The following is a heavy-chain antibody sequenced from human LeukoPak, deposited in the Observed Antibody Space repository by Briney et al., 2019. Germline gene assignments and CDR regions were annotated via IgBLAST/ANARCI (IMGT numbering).Heavy chain of an antibody. V-gene: IGHV4-34*01. Sequence: SETLSLTCAVYGGSFSGYYWSWIRQPPGKGLEWIGEINHSGSTNYNPSLKSRVTISVDTSKNQFSLKLSSVTAADTAVYYCARGDALHGTDIVVVPAAMGAYFDYWGQGTLVTVSS. J-gene: IGHJ4*02. CDR3: ARGDALHGTDIVVVPAAMGAYFDY. D-gene: IGHD2-2*01. CDR2: INHSGST. CDR1: GGSFSGYY.